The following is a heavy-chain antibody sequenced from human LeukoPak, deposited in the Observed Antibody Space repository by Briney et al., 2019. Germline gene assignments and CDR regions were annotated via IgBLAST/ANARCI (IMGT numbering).Heavy chain of an antibody. CDR2: IHYTGST. Sequence: SETLSLTCTVSGGSISDYSWGWIRRPPGAGLEWIGHIHYTGSTDYSPSLKSRVTLSIDTSKNQFSLEVTSATAADTAVYYCARLSPIAAAGAYTYHSLDIWSQGTTVTVSS. D-gene: IGHD6-13*01. J-gene: IGHJ6*02. CDR3: ARLSPIAAAGAYTYHSLDI. V-gene: IGHV4-59*08. CDR1: GGSISDYS.